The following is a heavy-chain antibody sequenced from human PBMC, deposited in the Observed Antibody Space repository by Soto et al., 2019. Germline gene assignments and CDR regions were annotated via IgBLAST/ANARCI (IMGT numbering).Heavy chain of an antibody. V-gene: IGHV3-23*01. CDR2: ISGSGGST. CDR3: AKGTTFDP. Sequence: GGSLRLSCAASGFSFSNAWMNWVRQAPGKGLEWVSAISGSGGSTYYADSVKGRFTISRDNSKNTLYLQMNSLRAEDTAVYYCAKGTTFDPWGQGTLVTVSS. D-gene: IGHD1-26*01. J-gene: IGHJ5*02. CDR1: GFSFSNAW.